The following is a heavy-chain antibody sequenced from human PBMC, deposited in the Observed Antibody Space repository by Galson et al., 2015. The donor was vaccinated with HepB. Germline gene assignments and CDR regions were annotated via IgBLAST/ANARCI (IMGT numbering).Heavy chain of an antibody. CDR3: AGRHSYFRSGTWYNVADY. Sequence: QSGAEVKKPGESLRISCKGSGYTFTAFWISWVRQIPGKGLEWMGRIDPSDSYTVYSPSFQGHVSMSVDKSTTTAYLQWSSLKASDTAMYYCAGRHSYFRSGTWYNVADYWGQGTLVSVSS. D-gene: IGHD3-10*01. J-gene: IGHJ4*02. CDR2: IDPSDSYT. V-gene: IGHV5-10-1*01. CDR1: GYTFTAFW.